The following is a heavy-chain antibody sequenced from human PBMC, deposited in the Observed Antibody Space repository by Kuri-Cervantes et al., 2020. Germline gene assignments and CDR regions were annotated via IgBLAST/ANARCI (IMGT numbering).Heavy chain of an antibody. J-gene: IGHJ6*02. V-gene: IGHV3-30-3*01. CDR1: GFTFSSYW. Sequence: LSLTCAASGFTFSSYWMSWVRQAPGKGLEWVAVISYDGSNKYYADSVKGRFTISRDNSENTLYLQMNSLRAEDTAVYYCARDGGPEYSNPYGMDVWGQGTTVTVSS. CDR2: ISYDGSNK. CDR3: ARDGGPEYSNPYGMDV. D-gene: IGHD6-6*01.